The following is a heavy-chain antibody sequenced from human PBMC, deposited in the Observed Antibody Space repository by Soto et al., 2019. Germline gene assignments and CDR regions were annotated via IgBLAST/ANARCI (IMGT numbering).Heavy chain of an antibody. V-gene: IGHV1-69*02. Sequence: QVQLVQSGAEVKKPGSSVKVSCKASGGTLSSYTISWVRQAPGQGLEWMGRIIPILGMANYAQKFQGRVTITADKSTSTAYMELTSLRSEDTAVYFCAGLNCTNGICYTFNRFDPWGQGTLVTVSS. D-gene: IGHD2-8*01. J-gene: IGHJ5*02. CDR1: GGTLSSYT. CDR3: AGLNCTNGICYTFNRFDP. CDR2: IIPILGMA.